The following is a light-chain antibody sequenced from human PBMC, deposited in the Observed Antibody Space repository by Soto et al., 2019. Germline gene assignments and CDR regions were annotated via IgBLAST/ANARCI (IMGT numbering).Light chain of an antibody. V-gene: IGKV1-5*01. Sequence: DIQMTQSPSTLSASVGDRVTITCRASQSISSWLAWYQQKLGRAPRLLIYDASSLESGVPSRFSGSGYGTEFTLTISSLQPDDFATYYCQRYNTYSSLTFGGGTKVDI. CDR1: QSISSW. CDR3: QRYNTYSSLT. J-gene: IGKJ4*01. CDR2: DAS.